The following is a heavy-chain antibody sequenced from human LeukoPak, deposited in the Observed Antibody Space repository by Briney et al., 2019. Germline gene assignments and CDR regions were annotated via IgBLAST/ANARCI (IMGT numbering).Heavy chain of an antibody. V-gene: IGHV4-38-2*01. Sequence: SETLSLTCAVSGYSISSGYYWGWIRQPPGKGLEWIGSIYHSGSTYYNPSLKSRVTISVDTSKNQFSLKLSSVTAADTAVYYCARGKRAAAGTDYWGQGTPVTVSS. J-gene: IGHJ4*02. CDR1: GYSISSGYY. D-gene: IGHD6-13*01. CDR3: ARGKRAAAGTDY. CDR2: IYHSGST.